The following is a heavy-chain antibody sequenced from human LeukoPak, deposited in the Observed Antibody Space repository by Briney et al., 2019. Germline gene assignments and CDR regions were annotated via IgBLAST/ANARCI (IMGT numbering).Heavy chain of an antibody. CDR3: ARDPGYCRSGICLSRFDH. CDR2: ISINGDST. Sequence: PGGSLRLSCAASGFTFNTYRMHWVRQAPGKGLEYVSGISINGDSTYYVNSVKGRFTISRDNSKNTLHLQMGSLRAEDMAVYYCARDPGYCRSGICLSRFDHWGRGALVTVSS. V-gene: IGHV3-64*01. J-gene: IGHJ4*02. D-gene: IGHD2-15*01. CDR1: GFTFNTYR.